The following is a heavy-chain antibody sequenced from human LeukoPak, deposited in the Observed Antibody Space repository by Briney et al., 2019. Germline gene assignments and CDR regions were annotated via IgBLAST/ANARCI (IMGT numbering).Heavy chain of an antibody. Sequence: ASVKVSFKASAYRFTRFGITWVRQAPGQGLEWMGWISALYGHTNYAQKFQGRVTMTTDTSTSTAYMELRRLRSDNTAVYYCARDFYHGHCAGLSCFLLDSWVQGALVIVSS. CDR1: AYRFTRFG. CDR3: ARDFYHGHCAGLSCFLLDS. CDR2: ISALYGHT. J-gene: IGHJ4*02. D-gene: IGHD2-8*02. V-gene: IGHV1-18*01.